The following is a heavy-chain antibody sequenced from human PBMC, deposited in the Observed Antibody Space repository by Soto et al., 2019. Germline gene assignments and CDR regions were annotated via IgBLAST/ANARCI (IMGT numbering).Heavy chain of an antibody. D-gene: IGHD2-21*02. J-gene: IGHJ6*02. V-gene: IGHV4-59*01. CDR2: MYNTGST. Sequence: SEPLSLTCTSFGGSLSRYYWSWLRSPPGKGLVWIGYMYNTGSTVYNPSFKSRVTISVDTSKNQFSLKLNSMTAADTAVYYCARDLWGYCGTDCYPLDVWGQGTTVTVS. CDR3: ARDLWGYCGTDCYPLDV. CDR1: GGSLSRYY.